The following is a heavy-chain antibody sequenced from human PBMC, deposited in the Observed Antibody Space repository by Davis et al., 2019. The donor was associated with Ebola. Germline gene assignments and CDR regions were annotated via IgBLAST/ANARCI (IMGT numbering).Heavy chain of an antibody. J-gene: IGHJ6*02. Sequence: SETLSLTCTVSGGSISSYYWSWIRQPPGKGLEWIGYFYYSGSTNYNPSLKSRVTISVDTSKNQFSLKLSSVTAADTAVYYCARLSMVRGSMDVWGQGTTVTVSS. D-gene: IGHD3-10*01. CDR3: ARLSMVRGSMDV. CDR1: GGSISSYY. V-gene: IGHV4-59*01. CDR2: FYYSGST.